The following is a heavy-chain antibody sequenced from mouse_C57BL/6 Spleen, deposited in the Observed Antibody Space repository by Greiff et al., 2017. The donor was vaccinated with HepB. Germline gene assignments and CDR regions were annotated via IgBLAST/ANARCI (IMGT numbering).Heavy chain of an antibody. Sequence: VQLQQSGPELVKPGASVKIPCKASGYTFTDYNMDWVKQSHGKSLEWIGDINPNNGGTIYNQKFKGKATLTVDKSSSTAYMELRSLTSEDTAVYYGARAGDYDGGAWFAYWGQGTLVTVSA. CDR2: INPNNGGT. D-gene: IGHD2-4*01. V-gene: IGHV1-18*01. J-gene: IGHJ3*01. CDR1: GYTFTDYN. CDR3: ARAGDYDGGAWFAY.